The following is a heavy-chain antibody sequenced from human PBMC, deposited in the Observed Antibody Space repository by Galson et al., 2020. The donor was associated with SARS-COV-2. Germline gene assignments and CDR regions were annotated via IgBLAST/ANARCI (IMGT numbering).Heavy chain of an antibody. J-gene: IGHJ6*02. CDR2: ISSSSSTI. V-gene: IGHV3-48*04. D-gene: IGHD1-26*01. Sequence: GGSLRLSCAASGFTFSSYSMNWVRQAPGKGLEWVSYISSSSSTIYYADSVKGRFTISRDNAKNSLYLQMNSLRAEDTAVYYCARDFGLVLGAATHITYGMDVWGQGTTVTVSS. CDR3: ARDFGLVLGAATHITYGMDV. CDR1: GFTFSSYS.